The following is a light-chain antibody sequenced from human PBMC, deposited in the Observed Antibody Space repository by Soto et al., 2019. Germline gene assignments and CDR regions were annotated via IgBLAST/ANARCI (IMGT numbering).Light chain of an antibody. V-gene: IGLV2-14*01. Sequence: QSALTQPASVSGAPGQSITISCTGTSSDVGAYNYVSWYQHHPGKAPRLVIYDVTNRPSGISDRFSGSKSGNTASLTISGLLAEDEADYYCTSYTSTSTYVFGTGTKLTVL. J-gene: IGLJ1*01. CDR3: TSYTSTSTYV. CDR2: DVT. CDR1: SSDVGAYNY.